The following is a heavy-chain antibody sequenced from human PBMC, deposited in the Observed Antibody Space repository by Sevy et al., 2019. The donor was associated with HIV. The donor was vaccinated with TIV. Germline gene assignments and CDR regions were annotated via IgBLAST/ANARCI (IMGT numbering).Heavy chain of an antibody. CDR2: VSSDGTNT. D-gene: IGHD2-8*02. Sequence: GGSLRLSCGASGFDFREYAMHWVRQAPGKGLEWVAAVSSDGTNTYYVDSVKGRFTISRDSSQNTLFLHMNSLRVEDTAVYYCAKVGMQHWSYFDFWGQGTLVTVSS. J-gene: IGHJ4*02. CDR3: AKVGMQHWSYFDF. V-gene: IGHV3-30*18. CDR1: GFDFREYA.